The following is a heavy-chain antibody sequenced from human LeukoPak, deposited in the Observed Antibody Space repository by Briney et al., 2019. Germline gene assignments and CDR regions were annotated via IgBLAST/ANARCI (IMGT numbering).Heavy chain of an antibody. CDR3: ARLKDRAPFFDY. Sequence: ASMKVSCKASGYTFTGYYMHWVRQAPGQGLEWMGWINPNSGGTNYAQKFQGRVTMTRDTSISTAYMELSRLRSDDTAVYYCARLKDRAPFFDYWGQGTLVTVSS. J-gene: IGHJ4*02. CDR2: INPNSGGT. CDR1: GYTFTGYY. D-gene: IGHD1-14*01. V-gene: IGHV1-2*02.